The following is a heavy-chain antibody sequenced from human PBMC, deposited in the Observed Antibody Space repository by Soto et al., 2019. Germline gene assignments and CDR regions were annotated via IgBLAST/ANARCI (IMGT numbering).Heavy chain of an antibody. Sequence: GASVKVSCKXSGYTFTDYYLHWVRQAPGQGLELMGWINPKNGATIYAQKFQGRVTMTRDTSISTAYMELSRLRSDDTAIYSCARVYYDSSGYLDYWGQGTLVTVSS. J-gene: IGHJ4*02. V-gene: IGHV1-2*02. CDR1: GYTFTDYY. CDR3: ARVYYDSSGYLDY. CDR2: INPKNGAT. D-gene: IGHD3-22*01.